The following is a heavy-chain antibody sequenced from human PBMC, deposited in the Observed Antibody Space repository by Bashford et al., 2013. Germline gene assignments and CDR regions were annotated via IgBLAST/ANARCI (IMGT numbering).Heavy chain of an antibody. V-gene: IGHV2-5*02. CDR3: ARMVPDYCPGDRCYPKGWLDP. CDR1: GFSLSTSGVG. Sequence: SGPTLVKPTQTLTLTCTFSGFSLSTSGVGVGWIRQPPGKALEWLALIYWDDDKRYSPSLKSRLTITKDTSKSRVVLTMTNMDPVDTATYYCARMVPDYCPGDRCYPKGWLDPWGQGILVTVSS. D-gene: IGHD2-15*01. CDR2: IYWDDDK. J-gene: IGHJ5*02.